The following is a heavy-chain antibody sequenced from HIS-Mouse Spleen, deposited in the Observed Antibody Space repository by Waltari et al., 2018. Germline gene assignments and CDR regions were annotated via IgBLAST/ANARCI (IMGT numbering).Heavy chain of an antibody. J-gene: IGHJ2*01. CDR3: AREIPYSSSWYDWYFDL. V-gene: IGHV4-39*07. Sequence: QLQLQESGPGLVKPSETLSLTCTVSGGSISSRSYYWVGIRQPPGKGLEWIGSIYYSGSTYYNPSLKSRVTISVDTSKNQFSLKLSSVTAADTAVYYCAREIPYSSSWYDWYFDLWGRGTLVTVSS. CDR2: IYYSGST. D-gene: IGHD6-13*01. CDR1: GGSISSRSYY.